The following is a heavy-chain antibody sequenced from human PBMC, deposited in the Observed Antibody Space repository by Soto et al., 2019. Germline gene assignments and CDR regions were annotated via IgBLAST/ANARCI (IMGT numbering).Heavy chain of an antibody. CDR3: VRQGIDSLHGLADV. Sequence: QVQLQQSGPRLVKPSETLSLTCTVSSGPSRSYNWGWIRQSPRRGLEWIGYVYYTGDAAYNPSLKSRRTIPADTSTNNLSLILSSVTAAATAVYYCVRQGIDSLHGLADVWGQGTTLTVSS. J-gene: IGHJ6*02. CDR1: SGPSRSYN. D-gene: IGHD2-15*01. V-gene: IGHV4-59*08. CDR2: VYYTGDA.